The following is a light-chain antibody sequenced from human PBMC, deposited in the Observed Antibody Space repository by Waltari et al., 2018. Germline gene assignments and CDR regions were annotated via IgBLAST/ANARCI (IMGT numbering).Light chain of an antibody. Sequence: YPRHPGKVPKPLVYDGSKRPLGISDRFSGSESCNTAFLTNSGLQTEDEAEYYCYSYAGSSTWVFGGGTQLTVV. V-gene: IGLV2-23*01. CDR3: YSYAGSSTWV. CDR2: DGS. J-gene: IGLJ3*02.